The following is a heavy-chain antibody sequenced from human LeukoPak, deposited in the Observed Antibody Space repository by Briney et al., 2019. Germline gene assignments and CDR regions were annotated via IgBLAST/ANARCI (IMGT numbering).Heavy chain of an antibody. CDR3: ARNGRFGEFGGHI. CDR2: IYYSGST. D-gene: IGHD3-10*01. J-gene: IGHJ4*02. V-gene: IGHV4-59*01. Sequence: SETLSLTCTVSGGSISSYYWSWIRQPPGKGLEWIGYIYYSGSTNYNPSLKSRVTISVDTSKNQFSLKLSSVTAADTAVYYCARNGRFGEFGGHIWGQGTLVTVSS. CDR1: GGSISSYY.